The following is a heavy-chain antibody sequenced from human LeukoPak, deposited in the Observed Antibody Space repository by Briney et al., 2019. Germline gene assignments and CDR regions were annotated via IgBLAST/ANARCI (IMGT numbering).Heavy chain of an antibody. CDR1: GFTFSRYA. Sequence: PGASLRLSCAASGFTFSRYAMSWVRQAPGKGLEWVSAISGSGGSTYYADSVKGRFTISRDNSKNTLYLQMNSLRAEDTAVYYCAKVLGVPAAYLDYWGQGTLVTVSS. D-gene: IGHD2-2*01. J-gene: IGHJ4*02. CDR3: AKVLGVPAAYLDY. CDR2: ISGSGGST. V-gene: IGHV3-23*01.